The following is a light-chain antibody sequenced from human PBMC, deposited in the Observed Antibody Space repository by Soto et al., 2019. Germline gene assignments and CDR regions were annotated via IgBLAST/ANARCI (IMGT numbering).Light chain of an antibody. CDR3: NSYTTSDTWV. Sequence: QSVLPQPASVSGSPGQSIPLSCTGTSSDVGGYNYVSWYQQHPDKAPKLMIYEVSNRPSGVSNRFSGSKSGNTASLTISGLQAEDEADYYCNSYTTSDTWVFGGGTKLTVL. J-gene: IGLJ3*02. CDR2: EVS. V-gene: IGLV2-14*01. CDR1: SSDVGGYNY.